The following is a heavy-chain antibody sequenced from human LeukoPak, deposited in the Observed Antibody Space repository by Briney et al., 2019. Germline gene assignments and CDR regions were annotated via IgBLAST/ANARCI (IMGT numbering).Heavy chain of an antibody. D-gene: IGHD2-21*01. CDR3: AQHMSRASHPFDY. Sequence: GSLRLSCVASGLIFPNYVMSWVRQAPGKGLEWVSSIGASGHTTYYADSVKGRFTISRDNSKNTLYLQMNSLRVEDTAIYYCAQHMSRASHPFDYWGQGTLVTVSS. V-gene: IGHV3-23*01. J-gene: IGHJ4*02. CDR2: IGASGHTT. CDR1: GLIFPNYV.